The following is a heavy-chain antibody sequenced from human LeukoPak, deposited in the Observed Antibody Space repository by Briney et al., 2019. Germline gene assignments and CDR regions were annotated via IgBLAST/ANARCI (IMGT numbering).Heavy chain of an antibody. J-gene: IGHJ6*02. CDR3: AKAIITMVRGTYYYYGMDV. Sequence: GGSLRLSCAASGFTFSTYSMKWVRQAPGKGLEWVSYISSSSSAIYYADSVKGRFTISRDNAKNSLYLQMNSLRAEDTAVYYCAKAIITMVRGTYYYYGMDVWGQGTTVTVSS. CDR1: GFTFSTYS. D-gene: IGHD3-10*01. CDR2: ISSSSSAI. V-gene: IGHV3-48*04.